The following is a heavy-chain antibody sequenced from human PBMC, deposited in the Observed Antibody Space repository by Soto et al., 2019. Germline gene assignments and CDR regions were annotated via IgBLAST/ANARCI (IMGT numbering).Heavy chain of an antibody. CDR3: AKDRKGYYYDSSGYYYLQDGMDV. Sequence: GGSLRLSCAASGFTFSGYAMTWVRQAPGKGLEWFSAISGSGGSTYYADSVKGRFTISRDNSKNTLYLQMNSLRAEDTAVYYCAKDRKGYYYDSSGYYYLQDGMDVWGQGTTVTVSS. CDR2: ISGSGGST. J-gene: IGHJ6*02. V-gene: IGHV3-23*01. CDR1: GFTFSGYA. D-gene: IGHD3-22*01.